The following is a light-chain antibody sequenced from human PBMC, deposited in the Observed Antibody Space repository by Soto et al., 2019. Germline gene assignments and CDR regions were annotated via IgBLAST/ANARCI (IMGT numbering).Light chain of an antibody. J-gene: IGLJ1*01. CDR3: SSYTSSSSLYV. V-gene: IGLV2-14*01. CDR1: SSDVGYYNY. Sequence: QSALTQPASVSGSPGQSITISCTGTSSDVGYYNYVSWYQQHPGKAPKLMIYEVSNRPSGISNRFSGSKSGNTASLTISGRQAEDEADYYCSSYTSSSSLYVFGTGTKLTVL. CDR2: EVS.